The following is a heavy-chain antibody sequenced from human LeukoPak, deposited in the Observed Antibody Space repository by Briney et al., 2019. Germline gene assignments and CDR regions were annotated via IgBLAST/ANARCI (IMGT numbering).Heavy chain of an antibody. V-gene: IGHV4-59*01. CDR1: GGSISSYY. J-gene: IGHJ4*02. Sequence: SETLSLTCTVSGGSISSYYWSWIRQSPGKGLEWIGYVYYSGSTNYNPSLMSRVTISVDTSKNQFSLRLSSVTAADTAVYYCARVDYITMVRGVSYYFDYWGQGTLVTVSS. CDR2: VYYSGST. D-gene: IGHD3-10*01. CDR3: ARVDYITMVRGVSYYFDY.